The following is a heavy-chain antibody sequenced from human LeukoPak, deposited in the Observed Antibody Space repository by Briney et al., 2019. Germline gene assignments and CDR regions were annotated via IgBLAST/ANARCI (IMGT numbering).Heavy chain of an antibody. Sequence: SETLSLTCTVSGDSITNSYWSWIRQPPGKGLEWNAYIYYSGNTKYNPSLKSRVTISVDTSKNQFSLKLSSVTAADKAVYYCARAKKYYDNVWGSYRGNYMDVWGKGTTVTISS. V-gene: IGHV4-59*08. D-gene: IGHD3-16*02. J-gene: IGHJ6*03. CDR2: IYYSGNT. CDR3: ARAKKYYDNVWGSYRGNYMDV. CDR1: GDSITNSY.